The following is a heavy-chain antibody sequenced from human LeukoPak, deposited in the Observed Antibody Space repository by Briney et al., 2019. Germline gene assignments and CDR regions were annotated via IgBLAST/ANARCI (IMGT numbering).Heavy chain of an antibody. CDR1: GYTFTSYD. V-gene: IGHV1-18*01. CDR2: ISAYNGNT. CDR3: ARCTGGGSCYGVRY. D-gene: IGHD2-15*01. J-gene: IGHJ4*02. Sequence: GASVKVSCRASGYTFTSYDISWVRQAPGQGLEWMGWISAYNGNTNYAQKLQGRVTMTTDTSTSTAYMELRSLRSDDTAVYYCARCTGGGSCYGVRYWGQGTLVTVSS.